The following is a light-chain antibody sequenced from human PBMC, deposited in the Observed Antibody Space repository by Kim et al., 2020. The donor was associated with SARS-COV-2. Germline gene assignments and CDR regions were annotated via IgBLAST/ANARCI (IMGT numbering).Light chain of an antibody. Sequence: GQWINISSTGTSGDVGGYNYVSWYQQHPGKAPKLRIYDVSNRPSGVSNRFSGSKSGNTASLTISGLQAEDEADYYCSSYTSSSTRVFGGGTQLTVL. CDR1: SGDVGGYNY. V-gene: IGLV2-14*03. J-gene: IGLJ2*01. CDR2: DVS. CDR3: SSYTSSSTRV.